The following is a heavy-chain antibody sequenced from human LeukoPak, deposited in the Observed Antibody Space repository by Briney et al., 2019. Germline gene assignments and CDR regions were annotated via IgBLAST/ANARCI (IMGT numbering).Heavy chain of an antibody. CDR1: GFTFSSYA. CDR2: ISGSGGST. V-gene: IGHV3-23*01. CDR3: AKHPAQGIRGYLDWLYIDY. Sequence: PGGSLRLSCAASGFTFSSYAMSWVRQAPGKGLEWVSGISGSGGSTYYADSVKGRFTISRDNSKNTLYLQMNSLRAEDTAVYYCAKHPAQGIRGYLDWLYIDYWGQGTLVTVSS. D-gene: IGHD3-9*01. J-gene: IGHJ4*02.